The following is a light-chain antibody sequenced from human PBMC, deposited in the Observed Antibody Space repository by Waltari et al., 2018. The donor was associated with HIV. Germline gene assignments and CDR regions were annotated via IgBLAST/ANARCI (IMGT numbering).Light chain of an antibody. CDR2: RNF. CDR3: GVWDSTPKQWL. J-gene: IGLJ2*01. CDR1: TSNVETQW. V-gene: IGLV1-47*01. Sequence: QSVLTQPPSASGAPGQTVTISCSGSTSNVETQWVYWYQQLPGTAPQLLIYRNFQRPSGVPDRFSSSKAGASGSLIIRWLLAEDGADYFFGVWDSTPKQWLVGRRTQLAVL.